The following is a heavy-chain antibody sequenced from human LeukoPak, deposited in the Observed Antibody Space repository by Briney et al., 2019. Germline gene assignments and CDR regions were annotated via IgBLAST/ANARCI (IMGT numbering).Heavy chain of an antibody. Sequence: GGSLRLSCAASGFTFSSYGMHWVRQAPGKGLEWVAVISYDGSNKYYADSVKGRFTISRDNSKNTLYLQMNSLRAGDTAVYYCARISGSSQGDWGQGTLVTVSS. CDR3: ARISGSSQGD. CDR2: ISYDGSNK. J-gene: IGHJ4*02. V-gene: IGHV3-30*03. D-gene: IGHD3-10*01. CDR1: GFTFSSYG.